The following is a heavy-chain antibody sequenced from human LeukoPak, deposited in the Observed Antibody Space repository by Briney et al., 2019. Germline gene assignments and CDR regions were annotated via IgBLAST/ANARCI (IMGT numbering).Heavy chain of an antibody. V-gene: IGHV3-23*01. CDR3: AILTVTTAY. J-gene: IGHJ4*02. Sequence: GGSLRLSCAASGFTFSSYAMSWVRQIPGKGLEWVSGINGNGGSTNYADSVKGRFTISRDNSKNTLYLQMNSLRAEDTAVYYCAILTVTTAYWGQGTLVAVSS. CDR2: INGNGGST. CDR1: GFTFSSYA. D-gene: IGHD4-17*01.